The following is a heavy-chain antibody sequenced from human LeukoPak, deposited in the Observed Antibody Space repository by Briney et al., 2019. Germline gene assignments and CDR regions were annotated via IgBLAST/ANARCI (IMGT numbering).Heavy chain of an antibody. Sequence: GGSLRLSCAASGFTFSSYWMSWVRQAPGKGLEWVANIKQDGSEKYYVDSVKGRSTISRDNAKNSLYLQMNSLRAEDTAVYYCARGYFDWLSYYFDYWGQGTLVTVSS. CDR1: GFTFSSYW. J-gene: IGHJ4*02. D-gene: IGHD3-9*01. V-gene: IGHV3-7*04. CDR3: ARGYFDWLSYYFDY. CDR2: IKQDGSEK.